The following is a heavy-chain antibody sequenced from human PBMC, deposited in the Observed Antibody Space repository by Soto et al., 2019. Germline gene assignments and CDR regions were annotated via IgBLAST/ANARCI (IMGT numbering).Heavy chain of an antibody. CDR2: ISGTGSII. Sequence: GGSLTLSCAASGFNFNEYEMRWVRQPPGKGLEWVAHISGTGSIIYYADSMKGRFTISRDNAKNSLDLQMNSLRADDTAVYYCASCLIIGTFDRYYTGIDVWGQGTTVTVSS. J-gene: IGHJ6*02. CDR3: ASCLIIGTFDRYYTGIDV. CDR1: GFNFNEYE. V-gene: IGHV3-48*03. D-gene: IGHD1-7*01.